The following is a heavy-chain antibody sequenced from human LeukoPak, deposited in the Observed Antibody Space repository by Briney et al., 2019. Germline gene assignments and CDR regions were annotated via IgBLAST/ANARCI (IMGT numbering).Heavy chain of an antibody. CDR1: GFTFSSYE. D-gene: IGHD1-1*01. CDR2: NNSGGSTL. J-gene: IGHJ4*02. V-gene: IGHV3-48*03. Sequence: GGSLRLSCAASGFTFSSYEMNWVRQAPGKGLEWVSYNNSGGSTLYYADSVKGRFTISRDNAKNSLYLQMNSLRAEDTAAYYCARIHNLGILAHFDYWGQGTLVTVPS. CDR3: ARIHNLGILAHFDY.